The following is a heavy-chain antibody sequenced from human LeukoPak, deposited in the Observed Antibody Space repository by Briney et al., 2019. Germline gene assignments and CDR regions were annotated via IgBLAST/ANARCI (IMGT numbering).Heavy chain of an antibody. CDR1: GFTFSSYS. J-gene: IGHJ3*02. CDR2: INRSGSYK. CDR3: AKDVVVGISGGAFAI. Sequence: PGGSLRLSCAASGFTFSSYSMNWVRQAPGKGLEWVSSINRSGSYKYYADSVKGRFTISRDNAKNSLYLQMNSLRAEDTAFYYCAKDVVVGISGGAFAISGQGKMVTVSS. V-gene: IGHV3-21*04. D-gene: IGHD2-21*01.